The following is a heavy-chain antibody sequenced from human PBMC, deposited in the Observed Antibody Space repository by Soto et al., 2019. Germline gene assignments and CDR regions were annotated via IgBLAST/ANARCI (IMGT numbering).Heavy chain of an antibody. V-gene: IGHV1-18*01. J-gene: IGHJ5*02. D-gene: IGHD2-2*01. CDR3: ARVLVMNIVVVPAATEGWFDP. Sequence: ASVKVSCKASGYTFTSYGISWVRQAPGQGLEWMGWISAYNGNTNYAQKLQGRVTMTTDTSTSTAYMELRSLVSDDTAVYYCARVLVMNIVVVPAATEGWFDPWGQGTLVTVSS. CDR1: GYTFTSYG. CDR2: ISAYNGNT.